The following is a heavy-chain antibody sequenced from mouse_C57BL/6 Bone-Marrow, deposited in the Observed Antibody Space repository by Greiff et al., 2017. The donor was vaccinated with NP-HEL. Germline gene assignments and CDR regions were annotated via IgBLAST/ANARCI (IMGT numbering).Heavy chain of an antibody. V-gene: IGHV5-15*04. CDR2: ISNLAYSI. CDR1: GFTFSDYG. Sequence: EVKLVESGGGLVQPGGSLKLSCAASGFTFSDYGMAWVRQAPRKGPEWVAFISNLAYSIYYADTVTGRFTISRENAKNTLYLEMSSLRSEDTAMYYCARRLWYFDVWGTGTTVTVSS. CDR3: ARRLWYFDV. J-gene: IGHJ1*03.